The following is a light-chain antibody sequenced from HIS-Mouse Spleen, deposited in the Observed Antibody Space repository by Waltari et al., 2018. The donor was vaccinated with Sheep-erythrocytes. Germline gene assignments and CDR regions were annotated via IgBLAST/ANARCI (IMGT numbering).Light chain of an antibody. J-gene: IGLJ2*01. Sequence: QSALTQPRSVSGSPGQSVTISCTGTSSDVGGYNYVSWYQPHPGKAPKRMIYDVSKRPSGVPDRFSGSKSGNTASLTISGLQAEDEADYYCCSYAGSYTFVVFGGGTKLTVL. CDR3: CSYAGSYTFVV. CDR2: DVS. V-gene: IGLV2-11*01. CDR1: SSDVGGYNY.